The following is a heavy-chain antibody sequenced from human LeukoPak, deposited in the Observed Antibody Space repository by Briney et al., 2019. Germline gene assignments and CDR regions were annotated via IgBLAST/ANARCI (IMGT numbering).Heavy chain of an antibody. V-gene: IGHV4-34*01. Sequence: GSLRLSCAASGFTVSSNYMSWVRQAPGKGLEWIGEISHSASTNYNPSLKSRVTISVDTSKNQFSLKLTSVTAADTAVYYCARREVETTFYYYYSMDVWGKGTTVTVSS. CDR3: ARREVETTFYYYYSMDV. CDR2: ISHSAST. D-gene: IGHD2/OR15-2a*01. CDR1: GFTVSSNY. J-gene: IGHJ6*03.